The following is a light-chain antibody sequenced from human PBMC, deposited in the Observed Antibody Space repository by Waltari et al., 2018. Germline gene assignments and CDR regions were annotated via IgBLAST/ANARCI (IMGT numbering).Light chain of an antibody. CDR3: SVWDDSLSGPV. CDR2: DID. J-gene: IGLJ2*01. V-gene: IGLV1-44*01. Sequence: QSVVTQPPSASGAPGQRVTISCSGSSSNVGSNSIKWYQQLPGKAPKVVMYDIDRRPSGGPDRFSGARSGTTASLTISGLQSEDEADYYCSVWDDSLSGPVFGGGTKLTVL. CDR1: SSNVGSNS.